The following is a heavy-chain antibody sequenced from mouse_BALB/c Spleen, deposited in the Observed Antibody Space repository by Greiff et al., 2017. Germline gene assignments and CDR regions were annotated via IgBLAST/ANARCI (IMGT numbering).Heavy chain of an antibody. CDR3: ARQPYYGNYWYFDV. CDR2: ISSGGST. Sequence: EVKLMESGGGLVKPGGSLKLSCAASGFTFSSYAMSWVRQTPEKRLEWVASISSGGSTYYPDSVKGRFTISRDNARNILYLQMSSLRSEDTAMYYCARQPYYGNYWYFDVWGAGTTVTVSS. CDR1: GFTFSSYA. D-gene: IGHD2-10*01. V-gene: IGHV5-6-5*01. J-gene: IGHJ1*01.